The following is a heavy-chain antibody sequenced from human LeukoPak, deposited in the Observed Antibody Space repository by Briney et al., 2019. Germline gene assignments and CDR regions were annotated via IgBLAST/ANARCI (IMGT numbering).Heavy chain of an antibody. V-gene: IGHV4-39*07. J-gene: IGHJ2*01. CDR3: ARAPKYYFDSSASWYFDI. D-gene: IGHD3-22*01. CDR2: IFHSGST. CDR1: GGSISSSSYY. Sequence: PSETLSLTCTVSGGSISSSSYYWGWIRQTPGKGLEWIAEIFHSGSTNYNPSLKSRVTISLDESKNQFYLKLNSVTAADTAVYYCARAPKYYFDSSASWYFDIWGLGTLVAVSS.